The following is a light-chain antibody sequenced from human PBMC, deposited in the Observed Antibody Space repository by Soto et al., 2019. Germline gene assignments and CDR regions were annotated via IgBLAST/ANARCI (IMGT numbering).Light chain of an antibody. CDR2: EVS. CDR3: SSYAGSDSVV. V-gene: IGLV2-8*01. CDR1: SSDVGGYDS. Sequence: QSALNQPPSASGSPGQSVTISCTGTSSDVGGYDSVSWFQQHPDKAPKLMIYEVSKRPSGVPDRFSGSKSGNTASLTVSGLQAEDEADYYCSSYAGSDSVVFGGGTQLTVL. J-gene: IGLJ2*01.